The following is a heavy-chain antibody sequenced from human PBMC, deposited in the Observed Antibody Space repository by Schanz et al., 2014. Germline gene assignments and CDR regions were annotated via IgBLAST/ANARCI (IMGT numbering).Heavy chain of an antibody. V-gene: IGHV4-61*02. CDR1: GGSIRSGTYY. Sequence: QVQLQESGPGLVKPSQTLSLTCTVSGGSIRSGTYYWSWIRQPAGKALEWVGRVFPNGITNYNPSLKRRATIPLDSSKNHVSRTVTSLTAADTAVYYCARDTTWRLDLWGRGTLVTVSA. CDR3: ARDTTWRLDL. CDR2: VFPNGIT. J-gene: IGHJ2*01. D-gene: IGHD1-1*01.